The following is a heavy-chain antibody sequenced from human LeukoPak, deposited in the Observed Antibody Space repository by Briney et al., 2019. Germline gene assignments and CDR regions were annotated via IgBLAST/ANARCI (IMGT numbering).Heavy chain of an antibody. CDR2: IYYSGST. J-gene: IGHJ5*02. Sequence: SETLSLTCTVSGGSISSCYWSWIRQPPGKGLEWIGYIYYSGSTNYNPSLKSRVTISVDTSKNQFSLKLSSVTAADTAVYYCALRMVRGVIDWFDPWGQGTLVTVSS. CDR3: ALRMVRGVIDWFDP. V-gene: IGHV4-59*01. CDR1: GGSISSCY. D-gene: IGHD3-10*01.